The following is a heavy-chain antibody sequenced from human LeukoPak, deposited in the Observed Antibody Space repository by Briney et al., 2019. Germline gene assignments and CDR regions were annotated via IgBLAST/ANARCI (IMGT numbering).Heavy chain of an antibody. D-gene: IGHD2-15*01. J-gene: IGHJ4*02. CDR3: ARRRTNLYCSGGSCYSDYFDY. CDR2: INHSGST. Sequence: PSGTLSLTCAVYGGSFSGYYWSWIRQPPGKGLEWIGEINHSGSTNYNPSLKSRVTISVDTSKNQFSLKLSSVTAADTAVYYCARRRTNLYCSGGSCYSDYFDYWGQGTLVTVSS. CDR1: GGSFSGYY. V-gene: IGHV4-34*01.